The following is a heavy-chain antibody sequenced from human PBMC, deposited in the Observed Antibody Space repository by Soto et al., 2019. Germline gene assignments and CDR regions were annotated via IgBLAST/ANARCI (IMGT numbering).Heavy chain of an antibody. J-gene: IGHJ6*02. V-gene: IGHV1-8*01. Sequence: QVQLVQSGAEVKKPGASVKVSCKASGYTFTSYDINWVRQATGQGLEWMGEMNPNSGNTGYAQKFQGRVTMTRNTSLSTAYVELSSLRSDDTAVYYCARVSPVMNYYYGMDSWGQGTTVTVSS. CDR3: ARVSPVMNYYYGMDS. CDR2: MNPNSGNT. CDR1: GYTFTSYD.